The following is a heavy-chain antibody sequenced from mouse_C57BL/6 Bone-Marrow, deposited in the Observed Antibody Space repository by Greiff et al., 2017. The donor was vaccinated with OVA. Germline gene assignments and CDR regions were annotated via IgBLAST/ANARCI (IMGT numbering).Heavy chain of an antibody. J-gene: IGHJ4*01. CDR1: GYTFTSYW. Sequence: QVQLQQPGAELVKPGASVKMSCKASGYTFTSYWITWVKQRPGQGLEWIGDIYPGSGSTNYNEKFKSKATLTVDTSSSTAYMQLSSLTSEDSAVYYCARGGLRRYYAMDYWGQGTSVTVSS. CDR3: ARGGLRRYYAMDY. D-gene: IGHD2-4*01. V-gene: IGHV1-55*01. CDR2: IYPGSGST.